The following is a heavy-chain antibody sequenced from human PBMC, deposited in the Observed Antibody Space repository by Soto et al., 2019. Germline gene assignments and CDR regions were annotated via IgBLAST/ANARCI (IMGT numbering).Heavy chain of an antibody. CDR1: GFNFGYYA. D-gene: IGHD3-10*01. CDR3: AKDLIRGDGYEDPDY. CDR2: IYAGGGSK. V-gene: IGHV3-23*01. Sequence: EVHLLESGGGLVQPGGSLRLSGAASGFNFGYYAMFWFRKAPGKGREWVSTIYAGGGSKYYADSVKGRFTISRDNSRDTLFLQMDSLRVEDTAMYFCAKDLIRGDGYEDPDYWGQGTLVTVSS. J-gene: IGHJ4*02.